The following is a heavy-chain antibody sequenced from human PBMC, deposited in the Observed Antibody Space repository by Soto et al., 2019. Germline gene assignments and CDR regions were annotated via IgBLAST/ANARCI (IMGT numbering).Heavy chain of an antibody. V-gene: IGHV3-9*01. Sequence: PGKGLEWVSGISWNNGRIYYAYSVKGRFTISRDNAKNSLYLEMNSLRANDTALYYCGKGSEPYYIYGMGVCGEAPTVTV. J-gene: IGHJ6*02. CDR2: ISWNNGRI. CDR3: GKGSEPYYIYGMGV. D-gene: IGHD3-10*01.